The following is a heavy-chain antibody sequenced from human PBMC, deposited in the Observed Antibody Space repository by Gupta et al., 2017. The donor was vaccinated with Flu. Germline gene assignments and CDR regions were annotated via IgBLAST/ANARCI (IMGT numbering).Heavy chain of an antibody. CDR2: ISYAGNNK. CDR3: AKDSLYYYESNGYSTFFEH. D-gene: IGHD3-22*01. Sequence: QVQLVESGGGVVQSGRSMRLSCAASGFTFTTSGLHWVRQAPGKGLVFVAVISYAGNNKYYADSVKGRFIISRDNSKNTLYLQMNTLRAEDTAVYFCAKDSLYYYESNGYSTFFEHWGQGALVTATS. CDR1: GFTFTTSG. V-gene: IGHV3-30*18. J-gene: IGHJ4*02.